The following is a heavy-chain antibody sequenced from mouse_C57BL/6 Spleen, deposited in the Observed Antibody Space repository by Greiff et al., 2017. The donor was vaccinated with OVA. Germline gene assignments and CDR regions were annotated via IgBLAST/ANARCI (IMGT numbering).Heavy chain of an antibody. CDR2: INPNNVAT. CDR3: ARSSYYGSSSAWFAY. V-gene: IGHV1-26*01. Sequence: EVQLQQSGPELVKPGASVKISCKASGYTFTDYYTNSVPPRHLNIPDVILYINPNNVATSYNQKFKGKATLTVDKSSSTAYMELRSLTSEDSAVYYCARSSYYGSSSAWFAYWGQGTLVTVSA. D-gene: IGHD1-1*01. J-gene: IGHJ3*01. CDR1: GYTFTDYY.